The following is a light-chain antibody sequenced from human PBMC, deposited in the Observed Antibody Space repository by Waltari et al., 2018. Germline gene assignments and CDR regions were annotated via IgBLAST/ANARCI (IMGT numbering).Light chain of an antibody. CDR1: QSVSVY. J-gene: IGKJ4*01. CDR3: QQRSNGLT. V-gene: IGKV3-11*01. Sequence: EIVLTQSPATLSLSPGERAPPPCRASQSVSVYLAWYQQKPGQAPRLLIFDASSRATGIPARFSGSGSGTDFTLTISSLEPEDFAVYYCQQRSNGLTFGGGTRVEIK. CDR2: DAS.